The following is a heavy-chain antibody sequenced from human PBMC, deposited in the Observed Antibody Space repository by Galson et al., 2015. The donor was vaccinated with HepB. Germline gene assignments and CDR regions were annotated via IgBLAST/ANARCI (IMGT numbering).Heavy chain of an antibody. CDR3: AKDLLTGTYYYYYYYGMDV. CDR2: ISYDGSNK. CDR1: GFTFSSYG. Sequence: SLRLSCAASGFTFSSYGMHWVRQAPGKGLEWVAVISYDGSNKYYADSVKGRFTISRDNSKNTLYLQMNSLRAEDTAVYYCAKDLLTGTYYYYYYYGMDVWGQGTTVTVSS. V-gene: IGHV3-30*18. D-gene: IGHD1-20*01. J-gene: IGHJ6*02.